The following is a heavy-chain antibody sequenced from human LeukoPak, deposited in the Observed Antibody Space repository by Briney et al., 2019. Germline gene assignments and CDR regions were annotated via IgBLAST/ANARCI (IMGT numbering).Heavy chain of an antibody. D-gene: IGHD5-12*01. V-gene: IGHV3-23*01. Sequence: GGSLRLSCAASGFTFSTYAMSWVRQPPGKGLEWVSAISGSGGSTYYADSVKGRFTISRDNSKNTLYLQMNSLRAEDTAVYYCAKTARYSGYDFWNALDYWGQGTLVTVSS. CDR3: AKTARYSGYDFWNALDY. J-gene: IGHJ4*02. CDR1: GFTFSTYA. CDR2: ISGSGGST.